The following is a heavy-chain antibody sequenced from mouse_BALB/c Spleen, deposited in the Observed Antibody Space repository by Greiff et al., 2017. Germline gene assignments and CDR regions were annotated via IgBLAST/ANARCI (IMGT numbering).Heavy chain of an antibody. V-gene: IGHV1-80*01. CDR3: ARGTMITTGFAY. CDR1: GYAFSSYW. CDR2: IYPGDGDT. Sequence: QVQLKESGAELVRPGSSVKISCKASGYAFSSYWMNWVKQRPGQGLEWIGQIYPGDGDTNYNGKFKGKATLTADKSSSTAYMQLSSLTSEDSAVYFCARGTMITTGFAYWGQGTLVTVSA. D-gene: IGHD2-4*01. J-gene: IGHJ3*01.